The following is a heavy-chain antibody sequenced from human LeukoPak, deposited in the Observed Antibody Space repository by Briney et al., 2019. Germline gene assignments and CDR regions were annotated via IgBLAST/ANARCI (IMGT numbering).Heavy chain of an antibody. V-gene: IGHV4-38-2*02. D-gene: IGHD3-10*01. CDR3: ARAGYYGSGSYSNYYYYMDV. J-gene: IGHJ6*03. CDR2: ISGSGTI. Sequence: PSETLSLTCTVSGYSISSGYYWGWIRQPPGKGLEWIGRISGSGTITYNPALQSRLSISIDTSKNQFSLKLMSVTAADTAVYYCARAGYYGSGSYSNYYYYMDVWGKGTTVTISS. CDR1: GYSISSGYY.